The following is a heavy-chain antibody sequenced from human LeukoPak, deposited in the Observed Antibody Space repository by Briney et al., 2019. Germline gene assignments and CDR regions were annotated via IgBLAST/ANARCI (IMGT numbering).Heavy chain of an antibody. CDR1: GGSLSGYY. CDR2: MHHSEGT. J-gene: IGHJ4*02. V-gene: IGHV4-34*01. CDR3: ARGLDHSKTGY. Sequence: SETLSLTCAVYGGSLSGYYWSWIRQSPGKGLEWIGEMHHSEGTNYNPSLKSRVTISLDTSKNQFSLKLSSVTAADTALYYCARGLDHSKTGYWGQGTLVTVSS. D-gene: IGHD4-11*01.